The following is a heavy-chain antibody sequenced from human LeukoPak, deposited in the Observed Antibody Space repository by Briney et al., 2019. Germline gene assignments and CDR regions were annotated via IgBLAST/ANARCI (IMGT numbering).Heavy chain of an antibody. V-gene: IGHV3-23*01. CDR1: GFTFSSYS. Sequence: GGSLRLSCAASGFTFSSYSMNWVRQAPGKGLEWVSAISGSGGSTYYADSVKGRFTISRDNSKNTLYLQMNSLRAEDTAVYYCAKIDSSSSNYYYYYMDVWGKGTTVAVSS. CDR3: AKIDSSSSNYYYYYMDV. CDR2: ISGSGGST. J-gene: IGHJ6*03. D-gene: IGHD6-6*01.